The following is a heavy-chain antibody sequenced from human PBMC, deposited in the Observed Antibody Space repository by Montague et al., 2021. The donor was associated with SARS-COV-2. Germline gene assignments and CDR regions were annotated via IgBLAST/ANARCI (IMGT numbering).Heavy chain of an antibody. J-gene: IGHJ4*02. CDR1: GGPISGSSDY. D-gene: IGHD5-18*01. V-gene: IGHV4-39*01. CDR2: VDYSGNT. CDR3: ARREYSYGWGD. Sequence: SETLSLTCTVTGGPISGSSDYWGWIRQSPGKGLEWIASVDYSGNTYYSPSLKSRLTISVGTSKNQFSLKLNSVTAADTALYYCARREYSYGWGDWGQGTPVTVSS.